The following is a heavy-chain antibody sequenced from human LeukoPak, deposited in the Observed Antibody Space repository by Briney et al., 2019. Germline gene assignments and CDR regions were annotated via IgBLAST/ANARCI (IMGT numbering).Heavy chain of an antibody. J-gene: IGHJ4*02. CDR2: INLNSGNT. Sequence: ASVKVSCKASGYTFTSYDINWVRQATGQGLEWMGWINLNSGNTGYAQNFQGRLTVTRDTSINTAYMELSTLRSEDTAIYYCARVTGSIDYWDQGTLVTVSS. V-gene: IGHV1-8*01. CDR1: GYTFTSYD. CDR3: ARVTGSIDY. D-gene: IGHD1-26*01.